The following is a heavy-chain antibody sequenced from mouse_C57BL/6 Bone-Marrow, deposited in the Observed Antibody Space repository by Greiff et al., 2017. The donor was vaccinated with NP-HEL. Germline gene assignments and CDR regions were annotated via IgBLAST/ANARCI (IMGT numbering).Heavy chain of an antibody. Sequence: EVQLVESGGGLVQPGGSMKLSCVASGFTFSNYWMNWFRQSPAKGLEWVAQIRLKSDNYATHYAESVKGRFTISRDDSKSSVYLQMNNLRAEDTGIYYCTRGYYDYDGGVDYWGQGTSVTVSS. CDR2: IRLKSDNYAT. V-gene: IGHV6-3*01. J-gene: IGHJ4*01. CDR3: TRGYYDYDGGVDY. D-gene: IGHD2-4*01. CDR1: GFTFSNYW.